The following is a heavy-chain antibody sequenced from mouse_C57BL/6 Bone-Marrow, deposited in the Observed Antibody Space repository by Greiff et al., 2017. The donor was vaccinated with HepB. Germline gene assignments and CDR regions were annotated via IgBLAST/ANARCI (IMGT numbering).Heavy chain of an antibody. CDR1: GYSFTGYY. CDR2: INPSTGGT. D-gene: IGHD1-1*01. V-gene: IGHV1-42*01. J-gene: IGHJ4*01. CDR3: ARSYYYGSSYVPYAMDY. Sequence: VQLKQSGPELVKPGASVKISCKASGYSFTGYYMNWVKQSPEKSLEWIGEINPSTGGTTYNQKFKAKATLTVDKSSSTAYMQLKSLTSEDSAVYYCARSYYYGSSYVPYAMDYWGQGTSVTVSS.